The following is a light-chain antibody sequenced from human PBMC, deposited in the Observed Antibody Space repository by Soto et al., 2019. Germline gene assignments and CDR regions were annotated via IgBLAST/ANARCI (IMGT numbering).Light chain of an antibody. CDR2: GNS. J-gene: IGLJ2*01. CDR1: SSNIGAGYD. Sequence: QAVVTQPPSVSGAPGQRVTISCTGSSSNIGAGYDVHWYQQLPGTAPKLLIYGNSNRPSGVPDRFSGSKSGTSASLAITGLQAEDEADYYCQSYDSSLSGSYVVFGGGTKLTV. CDR3: QSYDSSLSGSYVV. V-gene: IGLV1-40*01.